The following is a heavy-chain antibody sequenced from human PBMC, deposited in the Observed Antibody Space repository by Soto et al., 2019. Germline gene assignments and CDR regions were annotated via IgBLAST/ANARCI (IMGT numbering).Heavy chain of an antibody. CDR3: AREIVVVVAATPDGAFDY. CDR2: INHSGST. D-gene: IGHD2-15*01. V-gene: IGHV4-34*01. J-gene: IGHJ4*02. Sequence: QVQLQQWGAGLLKPSETLSLTCAVYGGSFSGYYWSGIRHPPGKGLGWMGEINHSGSTNYNPSLKSRVTISVDTSKNQFSLKLSSVTAADTAVYYCAREIVVVVAATPDGAFDYWGQGTLVTVSS. CDR1: GGSFSGYY.